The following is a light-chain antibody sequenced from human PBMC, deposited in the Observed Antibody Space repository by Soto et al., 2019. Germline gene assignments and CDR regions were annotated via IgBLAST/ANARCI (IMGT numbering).Light chain of an antibody. Sequence: QSVLTQPASVSGSPGQSITIYCTGTSSDVGVYNYVSWYQQHPRKAPKLIIYELSFRPSGVSNRFSGSKSGNTASLTISGLQAEDEADYYCSSYSSSSTWVFGGGTKLTVL. CDR3: SSYSSSSTWV. V-gene: IGLV2-14*01. CDR2: ELS. CDR1: SSDVGVYNY. J-gene: IGLJ3*02.